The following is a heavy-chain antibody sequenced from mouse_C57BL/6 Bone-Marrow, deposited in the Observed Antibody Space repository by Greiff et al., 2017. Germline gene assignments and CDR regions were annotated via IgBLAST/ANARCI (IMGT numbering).Heavy chain of an antibody. V-gene: IGHV1-52*01. CDR2: IDPSDSET. Sequence: QVQLQQPGAELVRPGSSVKLSCKASGYTFTSYWMHWVKQRPIQGLEWIGNIDPSDSETHYNQKFKDKATLTVDKSSSTAYMQLSSLTSEDSAVYYCASLTGTHGGYFDVWGTGTTGTVSS. CDR3: ASLTGTHGGYFDV. J-gene: IGHJ1*03. CDR1: GYTFTSYW. D-gene: IGHD4-1*01.